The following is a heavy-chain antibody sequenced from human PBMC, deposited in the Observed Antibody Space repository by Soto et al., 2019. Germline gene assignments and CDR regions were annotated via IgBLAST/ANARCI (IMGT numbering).Heavy chain of an antibody. J-gene: IGHJ4*02. D-gene: IGHD5-12*01. CDR3: ARGLYSGNDWSLSYCDY. CDR1: GYTSTSYA. V-gene: IGHV1-3*01. Sequence: ASVKVSCKASGYTSTSYAMHWVRQAPGQRLEWMGWINAGNGNTKYSQKFQGRVTITRDTSASTAYMELSSLRSEDTAVYYCARGLYSGNDWSLSYCDYWGQGTLVTVSS. CDR2: INAGNGNT.